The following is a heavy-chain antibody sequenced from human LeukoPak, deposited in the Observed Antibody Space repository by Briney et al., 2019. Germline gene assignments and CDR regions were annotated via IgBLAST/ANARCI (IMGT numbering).Heavy chain of an antibody. CDR3: AKGDVDIVATMVDY. D-gene: IGHD5-12*01. CDR1: GFTFDDYA. Sequence: GGSLRLSCAASGFTFDDYAMHWVRQAPGKGLEWVSGISWNSGSIGYADSVKGRFTISRDNAKNSLYLQMNSLRAEDTALYYCAKGDVDIVATMVDYWGQETLVTVSS. J-gene: IGHJ4*02. V-gene: IGHV3-9*01. CDR2: ISWNSGSI.